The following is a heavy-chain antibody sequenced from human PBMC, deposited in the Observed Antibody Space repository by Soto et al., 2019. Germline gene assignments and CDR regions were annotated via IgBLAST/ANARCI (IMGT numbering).Heavy chain of an antibody. V-gene: IGHV4-31*03. CDR3: AREYTYGSNFFDC. Sequence: SETLSLTCTVPGASISSAAYYWSLIRQHPGKGLEWIGYISHSGSTYYTPSLKSRVIISADTSKNQFSLNLTSVTAADTAVYYCAREYTYGSNFFDCWGQGALVTVSS. CDR1: GASISSAAYY. D-gene: IGHD5-18*01. CDR2: ISHSGST. J-gene: IGHJ4*02.